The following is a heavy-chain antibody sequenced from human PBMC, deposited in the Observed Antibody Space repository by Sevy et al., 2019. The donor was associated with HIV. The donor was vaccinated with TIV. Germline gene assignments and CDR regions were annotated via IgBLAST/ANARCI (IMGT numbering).Heavy chain of an antibody. J-gene: IGHJ4*02. V-gene: IGHV1-18*04. CDR3: ARRRMPGYSSGWSGNYFDY. D-gene: IGHD6-19*01. CDR2: ISAYNGNT. CDR1: GYTFTSYG. Sequence: ASVKVSCKASGYTFTSYGISWVRQAPGQGLEWMGWISAYNGNTNYAQKLQGRVTMTPDTSTSTAYMELRSLRSDDTAVYYCARRRMPGYSSGWSGNYFDYWGQGTLVTVSS.